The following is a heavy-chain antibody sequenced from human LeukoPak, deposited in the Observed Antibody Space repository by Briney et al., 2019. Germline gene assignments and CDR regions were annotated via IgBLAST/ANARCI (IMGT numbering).Heavy chain of an antibody. CDR2: ISSRGITK. J-gene: IGHJ4*02. V-gene: IGHV3-48*03. CDR1: GFTFSSYE. CDR3: ARERYYGSGSSPLGY. Sequence: PGGALRLSCAASGFTFSSYEMKWVRQAPRERLGWGSYISSRGITKYYADSVKGRFTISRDNAKNSLYLQMNSLRAEDTAVYYCARERYYGSGSSPLGYWGQGTLVTVSS. D-gene: IGHD3-10*01.